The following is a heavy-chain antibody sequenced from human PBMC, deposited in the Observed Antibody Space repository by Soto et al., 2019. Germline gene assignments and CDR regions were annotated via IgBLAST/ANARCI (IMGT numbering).Heavy chain of an antibody. CDR2: ISHRGGA. CDR1: GESFSGYGGPFSAYY. Sequence: QVQLQQWGAGQLKPSETLSLTCAVHGESFSGYGGPFSAYYWSWIRQTPGKGLEWLGEISHRGGANSEPSLKSRVTISVDTSKNQFSLKLNSVTAADTAVYYCARGQRRGGSSGWSLWGQGTLVTVSS. J-gene: IGHJ4*02. V-gene: IGHV4-34*02. D-gene: IGHD6-19*01. CDR3: ARGQRRGGSSGWSL.